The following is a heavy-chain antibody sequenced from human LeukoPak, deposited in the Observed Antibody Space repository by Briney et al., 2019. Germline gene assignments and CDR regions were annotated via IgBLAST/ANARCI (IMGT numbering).Heavy chain of an antibody. D-gene: IGHD2-21*01. CDR2: INPVGGGT. Sequence: ASVKVSCKASGYTFTDHYMHWVRQAPGQGLEWMGIINPVGGGTTYAQHFQGRVTMTRDTSTSTVYMELRSLRSEDTAVYYCTIIPNVILFTHYFEYWGQGTLVTVSS. J-gene: IGHJ4*02. V-gene: IGHV1-46*01. CDR1: GYTFTDHY. CDR3: TIIPNVILFTHYFEY.